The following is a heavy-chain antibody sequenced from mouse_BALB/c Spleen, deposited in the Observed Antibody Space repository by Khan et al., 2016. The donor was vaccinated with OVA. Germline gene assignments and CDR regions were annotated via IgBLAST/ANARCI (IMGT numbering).Heavy chain of an antibody. Sequence: EVELVESGGGLVKPGGSLKLSCAASGFTFSRYPMSWVRQTPEKRLEWVASIGSGGSTYYPDSVKGRFTISRDNARNILYVQMSSLRSEDTAMYFCARVNGSSGVDYGGQGTTLTVSS. J-gene: IGHJ2*01. CDR1: GFTFSRYP. CDR3: ARVNGSSGVDY. CDR2: IGSGGST. D-gene: IGHD1-1*01. V-gene: IGHV5-6-5*01.